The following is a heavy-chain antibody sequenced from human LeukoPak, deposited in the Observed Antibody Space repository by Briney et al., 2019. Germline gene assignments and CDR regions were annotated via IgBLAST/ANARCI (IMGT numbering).Heavy chain of an antibody. CDR2: INHSGST. J-gene: IGHJ2*01. V-gene: IGHV4-34*01. D-gene: IGHD1-1*01. Sequence: SETLSLTCAVYGGSFSGYYWSWIRQPPGKGLEWIGEINHSGSTNYNPSLKSRVTISVDTSKNQFSLKLSSVTAADTAVYYCARHRRVRKPLSYWYFDLWGRGTLVTVSS. CDR1: GGSFSGYY. CDR3: ARHRRVRKPLSYWYFDL.